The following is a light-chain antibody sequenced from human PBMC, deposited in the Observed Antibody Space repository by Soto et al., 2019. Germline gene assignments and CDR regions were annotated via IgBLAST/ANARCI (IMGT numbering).Light chain of an antibody. CDR2: GAS. V-gene: IGKV3-15*01. J-gene: IGKJ4*01. Sequence: DIILTQSPATVSVSPGERATLSCRASRSVSTNLAWYQHKHGQAPRLLIYGASTRVTDIPPRFSGSGSGTEFTLTITYLKYEDSGVYYCQQYEKTVPPVTFGGGTKVEI. CDR1: RSVSTN. CDR3: QQYEKTVPPVT.